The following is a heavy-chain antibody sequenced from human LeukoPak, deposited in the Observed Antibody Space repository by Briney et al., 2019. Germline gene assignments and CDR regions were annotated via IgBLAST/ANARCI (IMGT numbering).Heavy chain of an antibody. CDR2: ISSASVYM. V-gene: IGHV3-21*01. CDR3: ARDHRSSSWSFDY. D-gene: IGHD6-13*01. J-gene: IGHJ4*02. Sequence: GGSLRLSGAASGFTLSSFSMNWVRQAPGKGLEWVSSISSASVYMSYADSVKGRFTISRDNAKNSLYLQMNNLGAEDTAVYYCARDHRSSSWSFDYWGQGTLVTVSS. CDR1: GFTLSSFS.